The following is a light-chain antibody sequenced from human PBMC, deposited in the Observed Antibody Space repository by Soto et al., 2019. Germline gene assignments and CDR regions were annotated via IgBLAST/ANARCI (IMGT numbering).Light chain of an antibody. CDR2: GAS. J-gene: IGKJ1*01. CDR1: QSVSSIY. CDR3: HHYGNSRT. V-gene: IGKV3-20*01. Sequence: EIVLTQSPGTLSLSPGERATLSCRASQSVSSIYLAWYQQKPGQAPRLLIYGASSRATGIPDRFSGSGSGTDFPLTISRLEPEDFAVYYCHHYGNSRTFGQGTKVEIK.